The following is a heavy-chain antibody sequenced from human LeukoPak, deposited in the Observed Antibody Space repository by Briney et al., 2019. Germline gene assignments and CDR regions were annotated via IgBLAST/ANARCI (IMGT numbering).Heavy chain of an antibody. CDR3: AKGRDYGDTKDAFDI. V-gene: IGHV3-23*01. Sequence: PGGSLRLPCAASGFTFSSYAMSWVRQAPGKGLEWVSAISGSGGSTYYADSVKGRFTISRDNSKNTLYLQMNSLRAEDTAVYYCAKGRDYGDTKDAFDIWGQGTMVTVSS. J-gene: IGHJ3*02. CDR2: ISGSGGST. D-gene: IGHD4-17*01. CDR1: GFTFSSYA.